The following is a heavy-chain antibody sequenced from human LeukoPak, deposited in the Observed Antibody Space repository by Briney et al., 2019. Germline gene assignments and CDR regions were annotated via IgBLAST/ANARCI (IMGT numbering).Heavy chain of an antibody. Sequence: PGGSLRVSCAASGFTFSSYSMNWVRQAPGKGLEWVSSISSSSSYIYYADSVKGRFTISRDNAKNSLYLQMNSLRAEDTAVYYCARDPALRYFDWSNDYWGQGTLVTVSS. J-gene: IGHJ4*02. CDR3: ARDPALRYFDWSNDY. CDR1: GFTFSSYS. CDR2: ISSSSSYI. V-gene: IGHV3-21*01. D-gene: IGHD3-9*01.